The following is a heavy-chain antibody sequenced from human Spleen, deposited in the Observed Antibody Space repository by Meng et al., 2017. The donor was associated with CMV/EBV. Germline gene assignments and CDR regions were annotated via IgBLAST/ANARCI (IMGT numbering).Heavy chain of an antibody. D-gene: IGHD3-3*01. J-gene: IGHJ4*02. V-gene: IGHV3-53*01. Sequence: GESLKISCAASGFTFTTFSVHWVRQAPGKGLEWVSLIYSGGGTQYADSVKGRFTISRDNSKNTLYLQMNSLRAEDTAVYYCTFPRLGVVYWGQGTLVTVSS. CDR3: TFPRLGVVY. CDR2: IYSGGGT. CDR1: GFTFTTFS.